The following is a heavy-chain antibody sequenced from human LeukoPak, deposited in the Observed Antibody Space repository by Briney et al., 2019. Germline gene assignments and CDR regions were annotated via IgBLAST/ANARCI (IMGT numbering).Heavy chain of an antibody. CDR3: AREGRTYYDSSGYPGAFDI. D-gene: IGHD3-22*01. Sequence: SETLSLTCTVSGGSVSSGSYYWSWIRQPPGKGLEWIGYIYYSGSTNYNPSLKSRVTISVDTSKNQFSLKLSSVTAADTAVYYCAREGRTYYDSSGYPGAFDIWGQGTMVTVSS. V-gene: IGHV4-61*01. CDR1: GGSVSSGSYY. J-gene: IGHJ3*02. CDR2: IYYSGST.